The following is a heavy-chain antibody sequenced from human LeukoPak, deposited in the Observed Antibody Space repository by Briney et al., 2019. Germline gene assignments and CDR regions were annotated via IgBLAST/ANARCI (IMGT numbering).Heavy chain of an antibody. J-gene: IGHJ4*02. D-gene: IGHD3-9*01. CDR2: IYTSGST. CDR1: GGSISSSSYY. V-gene: IGHV4-39*07. Sequence: SETLSLTCTVSGGSISSSSYYWGWIRQPPGKGLEWIGRIYTSGSTNYNPSLKSRVTISVDTSKNQFSLKLSSVTAADTAVYYCARELRYASGFDYWGQGTLVTVSS. CDR3: ARELRYASGFDY.